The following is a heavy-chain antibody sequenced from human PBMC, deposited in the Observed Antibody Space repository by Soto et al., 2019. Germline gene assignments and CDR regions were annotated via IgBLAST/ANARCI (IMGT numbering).Heavy chain of an antibody. V-gene: IGHV4-39*01. D-gene: IGHD3-3*01. Sequence: SETLSLTCTVSGGSISSSSYYWGWIRQPPGKGLEWIGSIYYSGSTYYNPSLKSRVTISVDTSKNQFSLKLSSVTAADTAVYYCARQRESGYYTPRGAFDIWGQGTRVTVSS. CDR3: ARQRESGYYTPRGAFDI. CDR2: IYYSGST. J-gene: IGHJ3*02. CDR1: GGSISSSSYY.